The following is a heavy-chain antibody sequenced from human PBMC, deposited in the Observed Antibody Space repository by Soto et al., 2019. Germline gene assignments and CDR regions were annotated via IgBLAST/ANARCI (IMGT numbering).Heavy chain of an antibody. V-gene: IGHV3-11*06. CDR2: ISSSSSYT. D-gene: IGHD3-3*01. CDR1: GFTFSDYY. Sequence: PGGSLRLSCAASGFTFSDYYMSWIRQAPGKGLEWVSYISSSSSYTNYADSVRGRFTISRDNAKNSLYLEMNSLRAEDTAVYYCARGMEIFGVVLLRYAMDVWGQGTTVTVSS. J-gene: IGHJ6*02. CDR3: ARGMEIFGVVLLRYAMDV.